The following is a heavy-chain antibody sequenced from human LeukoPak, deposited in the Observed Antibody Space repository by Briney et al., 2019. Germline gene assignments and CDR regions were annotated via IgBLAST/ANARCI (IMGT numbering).Heavy chain of an antibody. V-gene: IGHV3-23*01. D-gene: IGHD1-26*01. CDR3: AQMKAHPLPKYYLDV. J-gene: IGHJ6*01. CDR2: ISGRGDNT. CDR1: GFTFSGFA. Sequence: PGGSLRLSCAASGFTFSGFAMSWVRRTPGKGLEWVSGISGRGDNTLYADSVKGRVTISRDNSKNTLYLQMHSLRAEATAIYYCAQMKAHPLPKYYLDVWGQGTTVTVSS.